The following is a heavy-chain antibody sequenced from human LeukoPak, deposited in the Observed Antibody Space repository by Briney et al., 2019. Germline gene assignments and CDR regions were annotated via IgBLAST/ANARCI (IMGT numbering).Heavy chain of an antibody. V-gene: IGHV3-30*18. Sequence: GGSLRLSCAASGFTFSSYGMHWVRQAPGKGLEWVAVISYDGSNKYYADSVKGRFTISRDNSKDTLYLQMNSLRAEDTAVYYCAKEAAAGPPDYWGQGTLVTVSS. CDR3: AKEAAAGPPDY. J-gene: IGHJ4*02. CDR2: ISYDGSNK. D-gene: IGHD6-13*01. CDR1: GFTFSSYG.